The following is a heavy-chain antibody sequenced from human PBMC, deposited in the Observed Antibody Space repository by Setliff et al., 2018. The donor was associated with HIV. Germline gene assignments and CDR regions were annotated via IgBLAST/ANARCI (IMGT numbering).Heavy chain of an antibody. J-gene: IGHJ6*03. CDR3: ARVSSTYWYSIFRNYYYHMDV. V-gene: IGHV4-34*01. Sequence: SETLSLTCVVYGGSLSGYYWNWIRQPPGKGLEWIGEINHSGSTNYNPSLRSRVTISVDTSKSQFSLNLSSVTAADTAVYYCARVSSTYWYSIFRNYYYHMDVWGKGTTVTVPS. CDR1: GGSLSGYY. D-gene: IGHD2-8*02. CDR2: INHSGST.